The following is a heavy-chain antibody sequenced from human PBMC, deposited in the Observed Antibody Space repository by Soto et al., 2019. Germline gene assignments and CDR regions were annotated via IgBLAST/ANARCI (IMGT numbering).Heavy chain of an antibody. CDR2: IHYSGST. Sequence: PSETLSLTCTVSGVSITSHSWTWIRQPPGKGLEWIGNIHYSGSTNYSPSLKGRVIISVDTSEDEASLVLCSVTTADAGGYYCTVGCAWHPVDDWGQGALVTVSS. V-gene: IGHV4-59*11. CDR1: GVSITSHS. CDR3: TVGCAWHPVDD. J-gene: IGHJ4*02. D-gene: IGHD2-8*01.